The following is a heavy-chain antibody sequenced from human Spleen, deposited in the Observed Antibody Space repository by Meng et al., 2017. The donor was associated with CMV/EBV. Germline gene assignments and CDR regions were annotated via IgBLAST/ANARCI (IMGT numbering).Heavy chain of an antibody. CDR2: IIPIFGTA. D-gene: IGHD2-2*02. CDR3: ARIGFCSGTTCYTGDYSSRHFDY. Sequence: YAISWVRQAPEQGLEWMGGIIPIFGTANYAQKFQGRVTITTDESRSTAYMELSSLRSEDTAVYYCARIGFCSGTTCYTGDYSSRHFDYWGQGTLVTVSS. CDR1: YA. J-gene: IGHJ4*02. V-gene: IGHV1-69*05.